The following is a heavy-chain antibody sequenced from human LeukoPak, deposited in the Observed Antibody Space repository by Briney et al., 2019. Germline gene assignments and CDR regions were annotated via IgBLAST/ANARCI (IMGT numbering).Heavy chain of an antibody. CDR3: ARGATFRGTYYMDV. CDR2: NDYSGST. V-gene: IGHV4-59*11. CDR1: GGPISTHY. J-gene: IGHJ6*03. Sequence: SETLSLTCIVSGGPISTHYWSWSRQPPGKGLGWIGYNDYSGSTNYNPPLKSRVTISVDTSKNQFSLKRNSVTAADTAVYYCARGATFRGTYYMDVWGKGTTVTVSS. D-gene: IGHD3-10*01.